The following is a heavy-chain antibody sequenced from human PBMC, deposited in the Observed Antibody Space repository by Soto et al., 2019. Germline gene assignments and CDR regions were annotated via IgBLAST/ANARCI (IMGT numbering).Heavy chain of an antibody. CDR2: ISYDGSNK. V-gene: IGHV3-30-3*01. J-gene: IGHJ6*02. D-gene: IGHD3-3*01. Sequence: PGGSLRLSCAASGFTFSSYAMHWVRQAPGKGLEWVAVISYDGSNKYYADSVKGRFTISRDNSKNTLYLQMNSLRAEDTAVYYCARDRDDFWSGPPTPPSRMDVWGRGTTVIVSS. CDR1: GFTFSSYA. CDR3: ARDRDDFWSGPPTPPSRMDV.